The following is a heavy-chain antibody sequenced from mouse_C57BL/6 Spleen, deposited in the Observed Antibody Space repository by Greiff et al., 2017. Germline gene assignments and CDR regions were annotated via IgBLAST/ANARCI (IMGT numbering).Heavy chain of an antibody. CDR3: ARDRDWDVDYAMDY. CDR1: GFTFSSYA. J-gene: IGHJ4*01. V-gene: IGHV5-4*01. Sequence: EVMLEESGGGLVKPGGSLKLSCAASGFTFSSYAMSWVRQTPEKRLEWVATISDGGSYTYYPDNVKGRFTISRDNAKNNLYLQMSHLKSEDTAMYYCARDRDWDVDYAMDYWGQGTSVTVSS. D-gene: IGHD4-1*01. CDR2: ISDGGSYT.